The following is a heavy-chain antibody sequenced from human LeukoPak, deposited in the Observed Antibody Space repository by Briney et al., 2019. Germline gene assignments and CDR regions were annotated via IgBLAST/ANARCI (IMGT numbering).Heavy chain of an antibody. CDR3: ARGMARYTSGWYWFDL. V-gene: IGHV1-18*01. CDR2: ISAYNGNT. Sequence: GASVKVSCKASGYTFTSYGISWVRQAPGQGLEWMGWISAYNGNTNYAQKLQGRVTMTTDTSTSTAYMELRSLRSDDTAVYYCARGMARYTSGWYWFDLWGQGTLVTVSS. CDR1: GYTFTSYG. J-gene: IGHJ5*02. D-gene: IGHD6-19*01.